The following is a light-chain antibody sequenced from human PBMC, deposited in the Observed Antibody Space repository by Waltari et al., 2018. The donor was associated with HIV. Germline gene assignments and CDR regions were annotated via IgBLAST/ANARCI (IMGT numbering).Light chain of an antibody. Sequence: DIVMTQSPLSLPVTPGEPASISCRSSQSLLQSNGYSYLDWYLQRPGQSPQLLIYLGSNRASGVPDRFSGSGSGTDFTLKISRVEAEDVGVYYCMQGLQSPRTFAQGTKVEIK. J-gene: IGKJ1*01. CDR1: QSLLQSNGYSY. CDR2: LGS. CDR3: MQGLQSPRT. V-gene: IGKV2-28*01.